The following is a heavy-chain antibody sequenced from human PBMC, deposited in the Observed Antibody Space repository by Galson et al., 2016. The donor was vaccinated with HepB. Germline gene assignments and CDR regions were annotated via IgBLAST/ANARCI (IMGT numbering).Heavy chain of an antibody. Sequence: TLSLTCAVSGGSISSGGYSWSWIRQPPGTGLEWIGYIYHSGSTYYNPSLKSRVTISVDRSKNQFSLKLSSVTAADTAVYYCARGEYYDFWSGYYGMDVWGQGTTVTVSS. J-gene: IGHJ6*02. CDR3: ARGEYYDFWSGYYGMDV. CDR1: GGSISSGGYS. D-gene: IGHD3-3*01. V-gene: IGHV4-30-2*01. CDR2: IYHSGST.